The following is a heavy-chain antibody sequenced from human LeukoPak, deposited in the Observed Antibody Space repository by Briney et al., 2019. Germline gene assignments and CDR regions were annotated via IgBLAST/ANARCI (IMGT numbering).Heavy chain of an antibody. D-gene: IGHD6-13*01. V-gene: IGHV3-7*01. CDR2: IKQDGSEK. CDR1: GCTFSSYW. CDR3: AREAMAAEAAFDI. J-gene: IGHJ3*02. Sequence: GGSLRLSCAASGCTFSSYWMSWGRQAPGKGLEWVANIKQDGSEKYYVDSVKRRFTISSDNAKNSLYLQTNSLRAEDTAVYYCAREAMAAEAAFDIWGQGTMVTVSS.